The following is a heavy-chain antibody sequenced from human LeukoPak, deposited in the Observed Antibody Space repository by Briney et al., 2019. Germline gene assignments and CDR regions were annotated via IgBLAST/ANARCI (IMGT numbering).Heavy chain of an antibody. V-gene: IGHV3-23*01. Sequence: TGGSLRLSCAASGFTFSSYAMSWVRQAPGKGLEWVSAISGSGGSTYYADSVKGRFTISRDNSKNTLYLQMNSLRAEDTAVYYCAKDHPPIYDSSGYPLDWGQGTLVTVSS. CDR3: AKDHPPIYDSSGYPLD. D-gene: IGHD3-22*01. CDR1: GFTFSSYA. CDR2: ISGSGGST. J-gene: IGHJ4*02.